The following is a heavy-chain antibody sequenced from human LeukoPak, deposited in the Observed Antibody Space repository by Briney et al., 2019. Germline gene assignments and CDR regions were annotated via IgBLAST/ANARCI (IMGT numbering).Heavy chain of an antibody. D-gene: IGHD3-22*01. J-gene: IGHJ4*02. Sequence: ASVKVSCKASGYTFTNYGLIWVRQAPGQGLAWMGWISAYNGDTKYGQKFQGRVTMTTAKTTSTAHMELRNVRSDDTAVYYCARSHSGSLRAPFDYWGQGTLVTVSS. CDR2: ISAYNGDT. CDR3: ARSHSGSLRAPFDY. V-gene: IGHV1-18*01. CDR1: GYTFTNYG.